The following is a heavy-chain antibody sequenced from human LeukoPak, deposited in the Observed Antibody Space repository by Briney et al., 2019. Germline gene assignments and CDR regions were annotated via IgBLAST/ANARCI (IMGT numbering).Heavy chain of an antibody. CDR1: GFTFSSCG. Sequence: GGCLSLSCAASGFTFSSCGMSWVRQAPGKGLEWLSAISVSGGSTYYADSVKGRFTISRDNTKNALYLQINSLRAEDTGVYYFTTRIVGATVVDLWGRGTLVTVSS. J-gene: IGHJ2*01. CDR2: ISVSGGST. V-gene: IGHV3-23*01. CDR3: TTRIVGATVVDL. D-gene: IGHD1-26*01.